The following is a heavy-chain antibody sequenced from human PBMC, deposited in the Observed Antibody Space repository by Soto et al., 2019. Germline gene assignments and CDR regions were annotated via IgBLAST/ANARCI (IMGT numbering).Heavy chain of an antibody. CDR2: ISYDGSNK. V-gene: IGHV3-30*18. CDR1: GFTFSSYG. J-gene: IGHJ5*02. CDR3: AKGEIDP. Sequence: QVQLVESGGGVVQPGRSLRLSCAASGFTFSSYGMHWVRQAPGKGLEWVAVISYDGSNKYYADSVKGRFTISRDNSKNTLYLQMNSLRAEDTAVYYCAKGEIDPWGQGTLVPVSS.